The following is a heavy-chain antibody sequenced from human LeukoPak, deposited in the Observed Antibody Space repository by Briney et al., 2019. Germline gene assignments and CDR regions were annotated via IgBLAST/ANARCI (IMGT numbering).Heavy chain of an antibody. CDR3: AKGGGYSGYEAFDY. CDR2: INAGNGDT. CDR1: GYTFINYA. Sequence: ASVKVSCKASGYTFINYAVHWVRQAPGQRLEWMGWINAGNGDTKYSQNFQDRVTITRDTSASTAYMELSSLRSEDTAVYFCAKGGGYSGYEAFDYWGQGTLVTVSS. V-gene: IGHV1-3*01. D-gene: IGHD5-12*01. J-gene: IGHJ4*02.